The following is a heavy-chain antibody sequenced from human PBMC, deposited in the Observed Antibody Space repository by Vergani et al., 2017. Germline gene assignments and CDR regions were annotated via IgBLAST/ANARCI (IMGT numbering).Heavy chain of an antibody. Sequence: QVQLQESGPGLVKPSETLSLTCTVSGGSISSYYWSWIRQPAGKGLEWIGRIYTSGSTNYNPSLKSRVTMSVDTSKNQFSLKLSSVTAADTAVYYCAGDSGWLLWFGEPPHYMDVWGKGTTVTVSS. D-gene: IGHD3-10*01. V-gene: IGHV4-4*07. CDR2: IYTSGST. J-gene: IGHJ6*03. CDR3: AGDSGWLLWFGEPPHYMDV. CDR1: GGSISSYY.